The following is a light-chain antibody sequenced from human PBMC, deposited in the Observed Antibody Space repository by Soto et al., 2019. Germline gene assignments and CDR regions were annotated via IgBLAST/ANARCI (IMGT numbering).Light chain of an antibody. CDR2: GAS. V-gene: IGKV3-20*01. J-gene: IGKJ2*01. CDR1: ESISRDY. CDR3: QQYGGVPYT. Sequence: EIVLTQAPGTLSLSPVQRVTLSCRASESISRDYLAWYQQRLGQAPRLLIYGASSGATGIPDRFSGSGSGTVFTLTISRLEPEDFAIYYCQQYGGVPYTFGQGTKLEIK.